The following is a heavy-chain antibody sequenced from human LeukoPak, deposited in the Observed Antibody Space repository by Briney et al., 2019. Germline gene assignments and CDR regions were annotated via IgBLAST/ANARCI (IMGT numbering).Heavy chain of an antibody. V-gene: IGHV3-11*01. D-gene: IGHD1-26*01. CDR1: GFTFSDYY. CDR2: ISSSGSTI. J-gene: IGHJ6*02. Sequence: PGGSLRLFCAASGFTFSDYYMSWIRQAPGKGLEWVSYISSSGSTIYYADSVKGRFTISRGNAKNSLYLQMNSLRAEDTAVYYCARQDSPYYYYYYYGMDVWGQGTTVTVSS. CDR3: ARQDSPYYYYYYYGMDV.